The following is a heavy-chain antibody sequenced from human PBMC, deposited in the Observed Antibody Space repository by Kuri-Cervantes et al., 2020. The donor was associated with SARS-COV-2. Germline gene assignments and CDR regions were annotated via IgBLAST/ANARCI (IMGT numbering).Heavy chain of an antibody. V-gene: IGHV3-30*18. J-gene: IGHJ3*02. D-gene: IGHD2-2*01. Sequence: GGSLRLSCAVSGFTFTSHAMHWVRQAPGKGLEWVALISYDGSNKFYADSVKGRFTISRDNSKNSLYLQMNSLRAEDTALYYCAKEDGYCSSTSCPGGAFDIWGQGTMVTVSS. CDR3: AKEDGYCSSTSCPGGAFDI. CDR1: GFTFTSHA. CDR2: ISYDGSNK.